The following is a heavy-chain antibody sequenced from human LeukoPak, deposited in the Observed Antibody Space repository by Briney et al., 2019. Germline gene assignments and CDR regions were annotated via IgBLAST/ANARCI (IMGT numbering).Heavy chain of an antibody. Sequence: GGSLRLSCAASGFTFSSYSMNWVRQAPGKGLEWVSYISSSSNTIYYADSVKGRFTISRDNAKNSLYLQMNSLRAEDTAVYYCARGDYGAPFDYWGQGTLVTVSS. CDR2: ISSSSNTI. D-gene: IGHD4-17*01. V-gene: IGHV3-48*04. CDR1: GFTFSSYS. CDR3: ARGDYGAPFDY. J-gene: IGHJ4*02.